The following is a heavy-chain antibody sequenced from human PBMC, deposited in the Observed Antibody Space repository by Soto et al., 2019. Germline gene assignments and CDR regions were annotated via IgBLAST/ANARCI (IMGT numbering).Heavy chain of an antibody. V-gene: IGHV4-39*01. Sequence: PSGTLSLTCTVSGGSVTNSSYYWGWIRQSPGKGLEWIGSVYYRGRSYSKSSVKSRVTISVDTSKNRFSLSLNSVTASDTAVYFCVSQRTTVPTQAYFDYWGPGAPVTVSS. CDR1: GGSVTNSSYY. CDR3: VSQRTTVPTQAYFDY. D-gene: IGHD4-17*01. J-gene: IGHJ4*02. CDR2: VYYRGRS.